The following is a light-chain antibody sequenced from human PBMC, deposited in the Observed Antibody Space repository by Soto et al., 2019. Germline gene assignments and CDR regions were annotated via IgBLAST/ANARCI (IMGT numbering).Light chain of an antibody. Sequence: PGERVTILCLASQSVSSTSLAWYQQKPGQTPRLLIYGASSRATGTPDRISGGGSGTHFTLTISRLEPEDFAVYYCQHYVTSSITFGQGTRLEIK. J-gene: IGKJ5*01. CDR2: GAS. V-gene: IGKV3-20*01. CDR3: QHYVTSSIT. CDR1: QSVSSTS.